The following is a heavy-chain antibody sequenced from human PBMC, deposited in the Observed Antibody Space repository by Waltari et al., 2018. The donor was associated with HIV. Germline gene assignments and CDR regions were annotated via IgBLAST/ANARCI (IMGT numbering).Heavy chain of an antibody. J-gene: IGHJ4*02. CDR2: INPNSGGT. Sequence: QVQLVQSGAEVKKPGASVKVSCKDSGYNFTGYYMHWTRQALGQGLEWMGLINPNSGGTNYAQKVQGRVTMTRDTSISTAYMELSRLRSDDTAVYYCASPRRTYCGGDCYDFDYWGQGTLVTVSS. CDR3: ASPRRTYCGGDCYDFDY. D-gene: IGHD2-21*02. V-gene: IGHV1-2*02. CDR1: GYNFTGYY.